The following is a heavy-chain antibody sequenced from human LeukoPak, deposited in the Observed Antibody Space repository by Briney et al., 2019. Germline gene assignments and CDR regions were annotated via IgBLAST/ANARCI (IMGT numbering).Heavy chain of an antibody. V-gene: IGHV1-18*01. CDR1: GYTFTSTG. CDR3: ARDAPRWRNAFDF. J-gene: IGHJ3*01. D-gene: IGHD4-23*01. CDR2: VSSYNGNA. Sequence: ASVKVSCKASGYTFTSTGICWVRQAPGQGLEWMGWVSSYNGNANYAQKFRGRVTMTRDTSTNTAYMELRSLRSDDTAVYFCARDAPRWRNAFDFWGQGTMVTVSS.